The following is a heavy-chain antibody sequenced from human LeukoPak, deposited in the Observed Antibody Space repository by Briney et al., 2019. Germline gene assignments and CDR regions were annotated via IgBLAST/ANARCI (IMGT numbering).Heavy chain of an antibody. CDR3: ARLGGSSTGYFDY. D-gene: IGHD6-6*01. CDR1: GFTFSSYA. J-gene: IGHJ4*02. V-gene: IGHV3-23*01. Sequence: PGGSLRLSCAASGFTFSSYAMSWVRQAPGKGLEWVSAISGSGGSTYYADSVKGRFTISRDNSKNTLYLQMNSLRAEDTAVYYCARLGGSSTGYFDYWGQGTLVTVSS. CDR2: ISGSGGST.